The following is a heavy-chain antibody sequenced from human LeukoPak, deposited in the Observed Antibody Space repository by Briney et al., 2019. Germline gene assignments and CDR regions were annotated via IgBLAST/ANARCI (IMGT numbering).Heavy chain of an antibody. Sequence: GGSLRLSCAASGFTFSSYAMSWVRQAPGKGLEWVSAISGSGGSTYYADSVKGRFTISRDNSKNTLYLQMNSLRAEDTAVYYCAGGSYDILTGYYRFDYWAREPWSPSPQ. J-gene: IGHJ4*02. CDR1: GFTFSSYA. CDR2: ISGSGGST. CDR3: AGGSYDILTGYYRFDY. V-gene: IGHV3-23*01. D-gene: IGHD3-9*01.